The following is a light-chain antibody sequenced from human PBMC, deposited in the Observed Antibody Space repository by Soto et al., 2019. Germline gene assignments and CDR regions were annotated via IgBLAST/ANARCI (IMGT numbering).Light chain of an antibody. J-gene: IGLJ1*01. V-gene: IGLV2-14*01. Sequence: QSALTQPRSVSGSPGQSVTIPCTGTSTDVGSYNYVSWYQQHPGKAPKLMIYEVSNRPSGVSNRFSGSKSGNTASLTISGLQAEDEGDYYCSSYTTTNTYVFGSGTKVTVL. CDR2: EVS. CDR3: SSYTTTNTYV. CDR1: STDVGSYNY.